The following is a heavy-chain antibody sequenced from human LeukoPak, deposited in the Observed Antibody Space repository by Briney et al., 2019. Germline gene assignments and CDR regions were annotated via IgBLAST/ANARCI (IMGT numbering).Heavy chain of an antibody. D-gene: IGHD4-17*01. CDR3: ARSATVTTHLDY. CDR2: IYSSGGT. Sequence: PSETLSLTCTVSGGSIGSYYWSWIRQPPGQGLEWIGYIYSSGGTYYNPSLWSRVTISVDTSKNQFSLRLTSVTAADTAVYYCARSATVTTHLDYWGQGALVSVSS. J-gene: IGHJ4*02. V-gene: IGHV4-59*01. CDR1: GGSIGSYY.